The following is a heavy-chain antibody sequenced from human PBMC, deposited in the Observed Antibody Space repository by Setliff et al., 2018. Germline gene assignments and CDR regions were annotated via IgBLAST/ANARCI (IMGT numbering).Heavy chain of an antibody. CDR1: GESFSGFH. D-gene: IGHD6-6*01. V-gene: IGHV4-34*01. CDR2: INHSGNT. Sequence: PSETLSLTCGVFGESFSGFHWSWIRQPPGKGLEWIGEINHSGNTNYSPSLKSRVTISVDTSKNQFSLNMISVTAADTALYYCARGRNVAARLLDSWGQGTLVTVSS. J-gene: IGHJ4*02. CDR3: ARGRNVAARLLDS.